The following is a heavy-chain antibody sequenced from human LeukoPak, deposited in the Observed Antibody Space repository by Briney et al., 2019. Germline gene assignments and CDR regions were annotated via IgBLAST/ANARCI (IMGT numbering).Heavy chain of an antibody. CDR2: IYYSGST. V-gene: IGHV4-59*08. J-gene: IGHJ3*02. CDR3: ARRSGRGLRHPWGAFDI. CDR1: GGSISSYY. Sequence: SETLSLTCTVSGGSISSYYWSWIRQPPGKGLEWIGYIYYSGSTNYNPSLKSRVTISVDTSKNQFSLKLSSVTAADTAVYYCARRSGRGLRHPWGAFDIWGQGTMVAVSS. D-gene: IGHD3-16*01.